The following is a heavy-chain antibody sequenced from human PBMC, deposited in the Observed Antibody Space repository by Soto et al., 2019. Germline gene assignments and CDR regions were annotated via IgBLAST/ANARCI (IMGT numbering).Heavy chain of an antibody. CDR1: GGTFSSYA. CDR3: ARDNDFWSGNLLGNYYYGMDV. CDR2: IIPIFGTA. D-gene: IGHD3-3*01. V-gene: IGHV1-69*01. J-gene: IGHJ6*02. Sequence: QVQLVQSGAEVKKPGSSVKVSCKASGGTFSSYAISWVRQAPGQGLELMGGIIPIFGTANYAQKFQGRVTITADESTSTDYMELSSLRSEDTAVYYCARDNDFWSGNLLGNYYYGMDVWGQGTTVIVCS.